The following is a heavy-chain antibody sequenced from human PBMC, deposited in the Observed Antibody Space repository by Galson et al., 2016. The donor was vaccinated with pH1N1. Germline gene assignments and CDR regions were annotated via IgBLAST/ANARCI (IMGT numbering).Heavy chain of an antibody. J-gene: IGHJ5*02. CDR3: AMRKVMVALTTGDAWLDA. Sequence: SETLSLTCSVSGVSIYDYYWNWIRQSPGRGLEWIGHVHYTENTLYNPSLRSRVTISLDMSRNRISLHLNFVTAADSAVYYCAMRKVMVALTTGDAWLDAWGQGTLVTVSS. V-gene: IGHV4-59*01. CDR1: GVSIYDYY. CDR2: VHYTENT. D-gene: IGHD1-1*01.